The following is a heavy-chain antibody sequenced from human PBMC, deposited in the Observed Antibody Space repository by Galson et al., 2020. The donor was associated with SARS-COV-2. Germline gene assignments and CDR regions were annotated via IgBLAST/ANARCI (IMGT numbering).Heavy chain of an antibody. Sequence: GGSLRLSCAASGFTFSNAWMSWVRQAPGQGLEWVGRIKSKSDGGATDYAAPVKGRFTISRDDSKNTLYLQMNSLKTEDTALYYCTTGRQPGTTRKNWFDPWGQGTLVTVSS. J-gene: IGHJ5*02. CDR2: IKSKSDGGAT. V-gene: IGHV3-15*01. CDR3: TTGRQPGTTRKNWFDP. CDR1: GFTFSNAW. D-gene: IGHD1-7*01.